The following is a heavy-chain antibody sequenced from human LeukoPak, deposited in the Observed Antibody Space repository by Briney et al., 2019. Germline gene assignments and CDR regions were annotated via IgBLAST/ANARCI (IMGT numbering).Heavy chain of an antibody. D-gene: IGHD4-17*01. CDR3: ARHAYGNSDY. V-gene: IGHV4-59*08. Sequence: PSETLSLTCTVSGGSISSYYWSWIRQPPGKGLEWIGYIYYSGSTNYNPSLKSRVTISVDTSKNQFSLKLSSVTAADTAVYYCARHAYGNSDYWGQGTLVTVSS. J-gene: IGHJ4*02. CDR2: IYYSGST. CDR1: GGSISSYY.